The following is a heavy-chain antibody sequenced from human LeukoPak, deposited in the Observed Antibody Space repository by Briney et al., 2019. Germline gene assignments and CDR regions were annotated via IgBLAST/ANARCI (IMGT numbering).Heavy chain of an antibody. CDR2: INLDGREK. D-gene: IGHD3-9*01. CDR3: ARDDWGPGDH. V-gene: IGHV3-7*01. J-gene: IGHJ4*02. Sequence: SGGSLRLSCAPSGFPLSRHWMSWVRQAPGRGLEWVANINLDGREKYYVDSVKGRFTISRDNAMNSLFLQMNSLRGEDTAVYYCARDDWGPGDHWGQGTLVTVSS. CDR1: GFPLSRHW.